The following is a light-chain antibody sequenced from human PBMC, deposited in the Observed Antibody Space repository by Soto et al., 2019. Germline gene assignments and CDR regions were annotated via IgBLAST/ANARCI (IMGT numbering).Light chain of an antibody. V-gene: IGKV3-20*01. CDR3: EYYGTSIT. CDR1: QSISNNH. J-gene: IGKJ4*01. Sequence: EIVLTQSPGTLSLSPGERVTLSCRASQSISNNHLAWYQQKPGQAPRLLIHGTSNRATGIPDRFSGSGSGTDFPLTFSRLEPEDFAVYYCEYYGTSITFGGGTKVDIK. CDR2: GTS.